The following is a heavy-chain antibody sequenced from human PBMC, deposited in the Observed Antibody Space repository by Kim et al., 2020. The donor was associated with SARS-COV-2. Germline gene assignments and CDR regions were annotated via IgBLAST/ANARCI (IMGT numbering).Heavy chain of an antibody. D-gene: IGHD2-8*01. CDR3: ARGPQSKKYAGIDY. CDR1: GGSFSGYY. CDR2: INHSGST. Sequence: SETLSLTCAVYGGSFSGYYWSWIRQPPGKGLEWIGEINHSGSTNYNPSLKSRVTISVDTSKNQFSLKLSSVTAADTAVYYCARGPQSKKYAGIDYWGQGTLVTVSS. V-gene: IGHV4-34*01. J-gene: IGHJ4*02.